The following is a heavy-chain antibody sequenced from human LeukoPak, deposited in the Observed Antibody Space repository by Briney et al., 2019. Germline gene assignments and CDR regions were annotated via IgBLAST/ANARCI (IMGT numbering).Heavy chain of an antibody. V-gene: IGHV1-8*02. D-gene: IGHD4-17*01. Sequence: ASVKVSCKASGYNFISDDINWVRQATGQGLEWMGWMNPNSGNTDYAQKLQGRVALTRDTSIGTAYMELSSLRSDDTAVYYCVRAPDDYGDAFDIWGQGTMVTVCS. J-gene: IGHJ3*02. CDR3: VRAPDDYGDAFDI. CDR2: MNPNSGNT. CDR1: GYNFISDD.